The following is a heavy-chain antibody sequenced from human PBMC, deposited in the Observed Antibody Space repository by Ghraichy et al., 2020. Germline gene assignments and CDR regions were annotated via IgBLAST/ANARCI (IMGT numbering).Heavy chain of an antibody. CDR3: AREGCSGGRCYSYWFDP. V-gene: IGHV3-7*03. CDR2: IKKDGSEK. CDR1: GFTFSSYW. J-gene: IGHJ5*02. Sequence: GSLRLSCAASGFTFSSYWMSWVRQAPGKGLEWVANIKKDGSEKYYVDSVKGRFTISRDNAKNSLYMQMNSLRAEDTAVYYCAREGCSGGRCYSYWFDPWGQGTLVTVSS. D-gene: IGHD2-15*01.